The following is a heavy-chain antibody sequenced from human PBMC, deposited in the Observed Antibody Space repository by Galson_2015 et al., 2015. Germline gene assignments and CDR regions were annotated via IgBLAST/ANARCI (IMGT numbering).Heavy chain of an antibody. V-gene: IGHV3-53*01. CDR1: EFSVNSNY. CDR3: AAVGVAPQTSLADLYHYHGMDV. CDR2: IYSGDRT. Sequence: SLRLSCAASEFSVNSNYMTWVRQTPGKGLEWVSVIYSGDRTYCVDSVKGRFTISRDNSKNTVYLQMNSLRVEDSAVYYCAAVGVAPQTSLADLYHYHGMDVWGQGTTVTVSS. J-gene: IGHJ6*02. D-gene: IGHD6-19*01.